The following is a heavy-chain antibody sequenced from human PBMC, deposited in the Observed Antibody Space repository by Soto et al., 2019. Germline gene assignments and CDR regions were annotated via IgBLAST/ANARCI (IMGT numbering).Heavy chain of an antibody. D-gene: IGHD3-22*01. CDR1: GGTFSSYA. CDR2: IIPIFGTA. V-gene: IGHV1-69*01. CDR3: ASNHGHYYDSSGYYGAFDI. Sequence: QVQLVQSGAEVKKPGSSVKVSCKASGGTFSSYAISWVRQAPGQGLEWMGGIIPIFGTANYAQKFQGRVTITADESTSTAYMELSSLRSEDTAVYYCASNHGHYYDSSGYYGAFDIWCQGTMVTVSS. J-gene: IGHJ3*02.